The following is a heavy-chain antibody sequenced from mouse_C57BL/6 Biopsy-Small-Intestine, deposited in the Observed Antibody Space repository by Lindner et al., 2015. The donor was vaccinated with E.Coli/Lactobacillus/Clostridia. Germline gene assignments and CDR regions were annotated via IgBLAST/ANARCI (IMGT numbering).Heavy chain of an antibody. J-gene: IGHJ2*01. CDR1: GYAFSRYW. CDR2: IYPGDGDT. V-gene: IGHV1-80*01. D-gene: IGHD1-1*01. CDR3: ARGDYGSSPHYFDY. Sequence: VQLQESGAELVKPGASVKISCKASGYAFSRYWMNWVKQRPGKGLEWIGQIYPGDGDTNYNGEFKGKATLTADKSSSTAYMQLSSLTSEDSAVYFCARGDYGSSPHYFDYWGQGTTLTVSS.